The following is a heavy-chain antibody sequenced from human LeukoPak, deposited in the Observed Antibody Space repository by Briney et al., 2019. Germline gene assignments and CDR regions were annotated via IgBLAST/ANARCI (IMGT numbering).Heavy chain of an antibody. CDR2: INPSGGST. CDR3: AIELTGSFYFDN. CDR1: GYSFTIYY. V-gene: IGHV1-46*01. Sequence: ASVKVSCKASGYSFTIYYMHWVRQAPGQGLEWMGIINPSGGSTSYAQKFQGRVTMTRDTSTSTVYMELSSLRSEDTAVYYCAIELTGSFYFDNWGQGTLVTVSS. J-gene: IGHJ4*02. D-gene: IGHD2-8*02.